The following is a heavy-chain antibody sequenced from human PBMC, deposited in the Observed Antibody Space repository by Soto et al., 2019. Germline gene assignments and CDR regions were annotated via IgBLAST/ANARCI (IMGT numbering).Heavy chain of an antibody. CDR1: GYSFTSYW. V-gene: IGHV5-10-1*01. J-gene: IGHJ5*02. CDR3: ARALSPSVGYCSGGSCYGIWFDP. D-gene: IGHD2-15*01. CDR2: IDPSDSYT. Sequence: PGESLKISCKGSGYSFTSYWISWVRQMPGKGLEWMGRIDPSDSYTNYSPSFQGHVTISADKSISTAYLQWSSLKASDTAMYYCARALSPSVGYCSGGSCYGIWFDPWGQGTLVTSPQ.